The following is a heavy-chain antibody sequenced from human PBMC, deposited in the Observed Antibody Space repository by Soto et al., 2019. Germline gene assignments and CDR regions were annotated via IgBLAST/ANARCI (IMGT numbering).Heavy chain of an antibody. CDR3: ARSRSWDGLDF. Sequence: SETLSLTCAVSGGSVSSGDFSWCWIRQPPGKGLEWVGYIYHSGTTYYHPSLKRRLTISLDRSNNQFSLKLASVTAADSAVYFCARSRSWDGLDFWGQGALVTVSS. V-gene: IGHV4-30-2*01. CDR1: GGSVSSGDFS. D-gene: IGHD3-10*01. J-gene: IGHJ3*01. CDR2: IYHSGTT.